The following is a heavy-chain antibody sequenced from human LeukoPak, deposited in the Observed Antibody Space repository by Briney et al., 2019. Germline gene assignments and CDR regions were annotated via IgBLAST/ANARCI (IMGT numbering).Heavy chain of an antibody. CDR2: ISGYNGNT. J-gene: IGHJ4*02. D-gene: IGHD3-9*01. CDR3: ATGYPKRRPSDMLTVPLFDY. CDR1: GGTFSSYA. V-gene: IGHV1-18*01. Sequence: GSVKVSCKASGGTFSSYAISWVRQAPGQGLEWMGWISGYNGNTKFEEKFQDRVTMTTDTSTNTAYMELRSLRSDDTATYYCATGYPKRRPSDMLTVPLFDYWGQGSLVIVSS.